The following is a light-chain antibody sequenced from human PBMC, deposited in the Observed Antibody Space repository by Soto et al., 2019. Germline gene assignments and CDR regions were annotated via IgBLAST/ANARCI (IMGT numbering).Light chain of an antibody. CDR3: SSYTSDWGV. V-gene: IGLV2-14*01. Sequence: QSALTQPASVSGSPGQSITISCTATSSDVGGYDFVSWYQHHPGKAPKLIIYEVRTRPSGVSDRFSGSKSGNTASLTISGLQAEDEADYYGSSYTSDWGVFGTGTKLTVL. CDR2: EVR. J-gene: IGLJ1*01. CDR1: SSDVGGYDF.